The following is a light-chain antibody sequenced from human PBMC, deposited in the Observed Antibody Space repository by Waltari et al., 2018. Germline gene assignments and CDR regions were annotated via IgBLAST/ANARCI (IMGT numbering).Light chain of an antibody. CDR1: SSDVVSYNL. Sequence: SAPTPPASVSGSPGQSITLSCTGPSSDVVSYNLVSWYQQHPGKAPKLFIYEATKRPAGVSKRISCAKSSKTGSLTISGLQAEYEAEYYCCSSGGTNAFRYVFGPGTKVTVL. CDR2: EAT. V-gene: IGLV2-23*02. J-gene: IGLJ1*01. CDR3: CSSGGTNAFRYV.